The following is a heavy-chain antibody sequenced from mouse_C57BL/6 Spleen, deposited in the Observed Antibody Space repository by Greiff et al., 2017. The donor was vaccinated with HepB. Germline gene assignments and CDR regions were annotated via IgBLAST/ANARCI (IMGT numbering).Heavy chain of an antibody. J-gene: IGHJ3*01. D-gene: IGHD1-1*01. CDR1: GYTFTSYW. CDR3: ARSRTTVVDPFAY. CDR2: IHPNSGST. V-gene: IGHV1-64*01. Sequence: VQLQQPGAELVKPGASVKLSCKASGYTFTSYWMHWVKQRPGQGLEWIGMIHPNSGSTNYNEKFKSKATLTVDKSSSTAYMQLSSLTSEDSAVYYCARSRTTVVDPFAYWGQGTLVTVSA.